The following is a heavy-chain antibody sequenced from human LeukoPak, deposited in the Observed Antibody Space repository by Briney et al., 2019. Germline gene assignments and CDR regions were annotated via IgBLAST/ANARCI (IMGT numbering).Heavy chain of an antibody. J-gene: IGHJ5*02. V-gene: IGHV3-20*04. CDR2: INWNGGST. CDR1: GFSFADYG. Sequence: PGGSLRLSCAASGFSFADYGMSWVRQAPGKGLEWVSGINWNGGSTGYAGSVRGRFTISRDNAKGSLYLQMNSLRAEDTAVYYCARLVATIYGWFDPWGQGTLVTVSS. D-gene: IGHD5-12*01. CDR3: ARLVATIYGWFDP.